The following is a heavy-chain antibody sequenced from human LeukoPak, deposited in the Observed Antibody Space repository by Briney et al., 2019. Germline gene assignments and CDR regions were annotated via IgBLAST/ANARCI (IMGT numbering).Heavy chain of an antibody. Sequence: PSETLSLTCAVYGGSSSGYYWSWIRQPPGKGLEWIGEINHSGSTNYNPSLKSRVTISVDTSKNQFSLKLSSVTAADTAVYYCARDRCGRTSCYPGAFDIWGQGTMVTVSS. V-gene: IGHV4-34*01. CDR2: INHSGST. CDR1: GGSSSGYY. J-gene: IGHJ3*02. D-gene: IGHD2-2*01. CDR3: ARDRCGRTSCYPGAFDI.